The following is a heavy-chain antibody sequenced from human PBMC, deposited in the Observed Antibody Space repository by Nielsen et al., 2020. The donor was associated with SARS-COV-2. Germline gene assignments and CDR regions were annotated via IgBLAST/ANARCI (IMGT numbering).Heavy chain of an antibody. CDR3: ARVILYDSSGYYSSYWYFDL. V-gene: IGHV3-21*01. J-gene: IGHJ2*01. CDR2: ISSSSSYI. D-gene: IGHD3-22*01. Sequence: WIRQPPGKGLEWVSSISSSSSYIYYADSVKGRFTISRDNAKNSLYLQMNSLRAEDTAVHYCARVILYDSSGYYSSYWYFDLWGRGTLVTVSS.